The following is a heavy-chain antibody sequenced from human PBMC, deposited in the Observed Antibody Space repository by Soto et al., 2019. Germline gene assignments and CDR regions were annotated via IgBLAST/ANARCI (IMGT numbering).Heavy chain of an antibody. J-gene: IGHJ6*03. CDR3: ARGDPRVGYYYYYYMDV. CDR2: ISSSSSTI. D-gene: IGHD1-26*01. V-gene: IGHV3-48*01. CDR1: GFTFSSYS. Sequence: GESLKISCAASGFTFSSYSMNWVRQAPGKGLEWVSYISSSSSTIYYADSVKGRFTISRDNAKNSLYLQMNSLRAEDTAVYYCARGDPRVGYYYYYYMDVWGKGTTVTVSS.